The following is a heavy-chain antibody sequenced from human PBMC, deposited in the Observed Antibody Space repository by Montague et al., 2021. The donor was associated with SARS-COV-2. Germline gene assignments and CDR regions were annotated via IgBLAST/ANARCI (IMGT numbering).Heavy chain of an antibody. CDR1: GGSISSGGYY. CDR3: ARVLSHRAIFGVVIINGMDV. D-gene: IGHD3-3*01. CDR2: IYYSGST. V-gene: IGHV4-31*03. Sequence: TRSLTCTVSGGSISSGGYYWSWIRQHPGKGLEWIGYIYYSGSTYYNPSLKSRVTISVDTSKNQFSLKLSSVTAADTAVYYCARVLSHRAIFGVVIINGMDVWAKGPRSPSP. J-gene: IGHJ6*02.